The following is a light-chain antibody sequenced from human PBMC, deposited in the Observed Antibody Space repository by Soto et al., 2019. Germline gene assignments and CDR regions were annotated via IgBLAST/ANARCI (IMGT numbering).Light chain of an antibody. Sequence: QSVLTQPPSVSAAPGQKVTISCSGTSSNIGSDYVSWYQKVPGTAPKLLIYENDKRPSGISDRFSGSKSGTSATLGITGLQPGDEGDYYCATWYTSLSGFWVFGGGTKLTVL. V-gene: IGLV1-51*01. J-gene: IGLJ3*02. CDR1: SSNIGSDY. CDR2: END. CDR3: ATWYTSLSGFWV.